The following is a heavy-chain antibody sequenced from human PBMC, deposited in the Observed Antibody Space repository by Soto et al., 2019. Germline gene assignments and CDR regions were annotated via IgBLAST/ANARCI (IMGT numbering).Heavy chain of an antibody. CDR1: GGSISSSNW. V-gene: IGHV4-4*02. D-gene: IGHD2-15*01. CDR3: ARDECSGGSCISGMDV. Sequence: PSETLSLTCAVSGGSISSSNWWSWVRQPPGKGLEWIGEIYHSGSTNYNPSLKSRVTISVDKSKNQFSLKLSSLRSEDTAVYYCARDECSGGSCISGMDVWGQGTTVTVSS. CDR2: IYHSGST. J-gene: IGHJ6*02.